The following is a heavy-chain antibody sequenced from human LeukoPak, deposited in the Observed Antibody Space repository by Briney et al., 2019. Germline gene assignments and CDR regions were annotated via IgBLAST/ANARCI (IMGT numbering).Heavy chain of an antibody. D-gene: IGHD3-10*01. Sequence: GGSLRPSCAASGFTFSSYGMSWVRQAPGKGLEWVSAISGSGGSTYYADSVKGRFTISRDNSKNTLYLQMNSLRAEDTAVYYCAKDGTMVRGVIYWFDPWGQGTLVTVSS. J-gene: IGHJ5*02. V-gene: IGHV3-23*01. CDR2: ISGSGGST. CDR3: AKDGTMVRGVIYWFDP. CDR1: GFTFSSYG.